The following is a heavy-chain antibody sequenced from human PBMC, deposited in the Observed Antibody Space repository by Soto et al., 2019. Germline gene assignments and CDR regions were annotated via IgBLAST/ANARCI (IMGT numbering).Heavy chain of an antibody. D-gene: IGHD1-26*01. J-gene: IGHJ6*02. Sequence: GESLKISCVASGFTFSSYAMAWVRQAPGKGLEWVSSIISGGSRTFHADSVKGRFTISRDNSKNTLSLQMTSLRAEDTAVYYCAKYTVGANQPDFFYYSAMDVWGQGTTVTVSS. V-gene: IGHV3-23*01. CDR1: GFTFSSYA. CDR3: AKYTVGANQPDFFYYSAMDV. CDR2: IISGGSRT.